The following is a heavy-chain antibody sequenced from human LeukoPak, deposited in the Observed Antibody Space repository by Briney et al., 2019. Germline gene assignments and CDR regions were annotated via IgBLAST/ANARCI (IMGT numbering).Heavy chain of an antibody. Sequence: ASVKVSCKASGYTFTGYYMHWVRQAPGQGLEWMGWINPNSCGTNYAQKLQGWVTMTRDTSISTAYMELSRLRSDDTAVYYWARDWNYGDYVFYYSGQGTLVTVSS. J-gene: IGHJ4*02. CDR1: GYTFTGYY. V-gene: IGHV1-2*04. CDR3: ARDWNYGDYVFYY. CDR2: INPNSCGT. D-gene: IGHD4-17*01.